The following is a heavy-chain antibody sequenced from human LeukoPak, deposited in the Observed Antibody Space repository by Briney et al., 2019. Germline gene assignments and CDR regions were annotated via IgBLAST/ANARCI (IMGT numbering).Heavy chain of an antibody. Sequence: SVKVSRKASGGTFSSYAISWVRQAPGQGLEWMGRIIPIFGIANYAQKFQGRVTITADKSTSTAYMELSSLRSEDTAVYYCARDRWGYSYGVFDYWGQGTLVTVSS. J-gene: IGHJ4*02. V-gene: IGHV1-69*04. CDR2: IIPIFGIA. CDR1: GGTFSSYA. CDR3: ARDRWGYSYGVFDY. D-gene: IGHD5-18*01.